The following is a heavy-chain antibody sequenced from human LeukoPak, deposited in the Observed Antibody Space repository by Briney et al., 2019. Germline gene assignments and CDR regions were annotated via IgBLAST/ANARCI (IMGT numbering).Heavy chain of an antibody. CDR1: GFTFSDYY. D-gene: IGHD1-26*01. Sequence: PGGSPRLSCAASGFTFSDYYMSWIRQAPGKGLEWVSHISGSGSTKIYADSVKGRFTISRDNAENSLYLQVNSLRAEDTAVYYCAKGGPTGSNYFDFWGQGTLVTVSS. V-gene: IGHV3-11*01. CDR2: ISGSGSTK. J-gene: IGHJ4*02. CDR3: AKGGPTGSNYFDF.